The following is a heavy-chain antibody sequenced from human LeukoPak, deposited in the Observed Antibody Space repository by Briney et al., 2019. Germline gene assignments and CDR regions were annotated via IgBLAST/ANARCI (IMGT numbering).Heavy chain of an antibody. J-gene: IGHJ6*03. V-gene: IGHV3-30*03. D-gene: IGHD6-6*01. CDR2: ISYDGSNK. Sequence: PGRSLRLSCAASGFTFSSYGMHWVRQAPGKGLEWVAVISYDGSNKYYADSVKGRFTISRDNSKNTLYLQMNSLRAEDTAVYYCAREDSSSSPPMDVWGKGTTVTVSS. CDR1: GFTFSSYG. CDR3: AREDSSSSPPMDV.